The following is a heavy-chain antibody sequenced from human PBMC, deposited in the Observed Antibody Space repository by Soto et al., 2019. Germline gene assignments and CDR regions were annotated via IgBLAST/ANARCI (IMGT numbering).Heavy chain of an antibody. CDR3: ARDARPSSGSRAWFDP. Sequence: SETLSLTCTVSGGSVSSGSYYWSWIRQPPGKGLEGIGDIYYSGSTNYNPSLKSRVTISVDTSKNQFSLKLSSVTAADTAVYYCARDARPSSGSRAWFDPWGQGTLVTVSS. J-gene: IGHJ5*02. V-gene: IGHV4-61*01. CDR1: GGSVSSGSYY. D-gene: IGHD6-19*01. CDR2: IYYSGST.